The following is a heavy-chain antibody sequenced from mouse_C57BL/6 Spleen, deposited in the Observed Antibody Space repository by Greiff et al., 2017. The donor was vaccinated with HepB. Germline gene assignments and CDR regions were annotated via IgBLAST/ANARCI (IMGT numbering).Heavy chain of an antibody. CDR2: ISNGGGST. CDR3: ARQTHWYFDV. V-gene: IGHV5-12*01. CDR1: GFTFSDYY. Sequence: EVQGVESGGGLVQPGGSLKLSCAASGFTFSDYYMYLVRQTPEKRLEWVAYISNGGGSTYYPDTVKGRFTISRDNAKNTLYLQMSRLKSEDTAMYYCARQTHWYFDVWGTGTTVTVSS. J-gene: IGHJ1*03.